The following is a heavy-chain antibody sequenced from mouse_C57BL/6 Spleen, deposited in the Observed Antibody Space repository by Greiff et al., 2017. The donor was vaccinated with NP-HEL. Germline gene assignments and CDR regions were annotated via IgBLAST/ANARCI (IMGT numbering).Heavy chain of an antibody. V-gene: IGHV1-69*01. CDR2: IDPSDSYT. Sequence: QVQLQQPGAELVMPGASVKLSCKASGYTFTSYWMHWVKQRPGQGLEWIGEIDPSDSYTNYNQKFKGKSTLTVDKSSSTAYMQLSSLTSEDSAVYYCARLTANGAMDYWGQGTSVTVSS. CDR3: ARLTANGAMDY. J-gene: IGHJ4*01. CDR1: GYTFTSYW. D-gene: IGHD3-2*01.